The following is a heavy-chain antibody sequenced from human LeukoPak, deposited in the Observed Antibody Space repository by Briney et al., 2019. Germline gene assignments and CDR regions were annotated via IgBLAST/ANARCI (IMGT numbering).Heavy chain of an antibody. CDR1: GFTFSNHG. Sequence: PGGTLRLSCAASGFTFSNHGMNWVRQAPGKGLEWVSGINWNGGSTGYADSVKGRFTISRDNAKNSLYLQMNSLRAEDTALYHCARQHRGFDPWGQGTLVTVSS. CDR3: ARQHRGFDP. J-gene: IGHJ5*02. CDR2: INWNGGST. V-gene: IGHV3-20*01.